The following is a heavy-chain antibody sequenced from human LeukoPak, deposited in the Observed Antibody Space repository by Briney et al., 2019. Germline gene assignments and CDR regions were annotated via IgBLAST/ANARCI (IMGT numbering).Heavy chain of an antibody. V-gene: IGHV4-39*01. CDR3: ARRGGSGRAFDY. J-gene: IGHJ4*02. CDR2: IYYTGST. D-gene: IGHD1-26*01. Sequence: SETLSLTCSVSGASISGGTYYWGWIRQPPGMGLEWIGSIYYTGSTYDNPSLKSRVTISVDTSKNQFSLKLSSVTAADTAVYYCARRGGSGRAFDYWGQGTLVTVSS. CDR1: GASISGGTYY.